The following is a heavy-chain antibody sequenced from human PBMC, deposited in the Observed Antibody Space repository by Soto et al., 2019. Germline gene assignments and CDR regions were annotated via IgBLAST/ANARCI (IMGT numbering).Heavy chain of an antibody. Sequence: QVQLQESGPGLVKPSQTLSLTCTVSGGSISSGGYYWSWIRQHPGKGLEWIGYIYYSGSTYYNPSPKSRVTISVDTFKNQVSLKLSSVTAADTAGYYCAGGGGVWVTYFDYWGQGTLVTVSS. V-gene: IGHV4-31*03. CDR2: IYYSGST. CDR1: GGSISSGGYY. J-gene: IGHJ4*02. D-gene: IGHD3-16*01. CDR3: AGGGGVWVTYFDY.